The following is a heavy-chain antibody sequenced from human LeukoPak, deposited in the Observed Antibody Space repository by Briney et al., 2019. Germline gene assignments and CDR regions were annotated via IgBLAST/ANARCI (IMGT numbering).Heavy chain of an antibody. D-gene: IGHD3-3*01. CDR1: GGTFSSYG. CDR2: IIPIFGTA. J-gene: IGHJ4*02. Sequence: GASVKVSCKTSGGTFSSYGISWVRQAPGQGLEWMGGIIPIFGTANYAQKFQGRVTITADESTSTAYMELSSLRSEDTAMYYCARVLTIFGVVIPEYYFDYWGQGTLVTVSS. V-gene: IGHV1-69*13. CDR3: ARVLTIFGVVIPEYYFDY.